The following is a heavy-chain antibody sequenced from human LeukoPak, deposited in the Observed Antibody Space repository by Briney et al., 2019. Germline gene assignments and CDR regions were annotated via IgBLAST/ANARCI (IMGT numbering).Heavy chain of an antibody. D-gene: IGHD6-6*01. V-gene: IGHV4-59*12. CDR2: IYYSGST. CDR3: AREVVGSSSFYYYMDV. CDR1: GGSISSYY. Sequence: PSETLSLTCTVSGGSISSYYWSWIRQPPGKGLEWIGYIYYSGSTNYNPSLKSRVTISVDTSKNQFSLKLSSVTAADTAVYYCAREVVGSSSFYYYMDVWGKGTTVTVSS. J-gene: IGHJ6*03.